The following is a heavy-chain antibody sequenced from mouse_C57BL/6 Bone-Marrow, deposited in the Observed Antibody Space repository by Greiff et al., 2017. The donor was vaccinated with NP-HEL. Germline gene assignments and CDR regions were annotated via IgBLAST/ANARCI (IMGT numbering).Heavy chain of an antibody. Sequence: VQLKQSGPVLVKPGASVKMSCKASGYTFTDYYMNWVKQSHGKSLEWIGVINPYNGGTSYNQKFKGKATLTVDKSSSTAYMELNSLTSEDSAVYYCARALYYHGPYYLDYWGQGTTLTVSS. V-gene: IGHV1-19*01. CDR2: INPYNGGT. D-gene: IGHD1-1*01. CDR1: GYTFTDYY. CDR3: ARALYYHGPYYLDY. J-gene: IGHJ2*01.